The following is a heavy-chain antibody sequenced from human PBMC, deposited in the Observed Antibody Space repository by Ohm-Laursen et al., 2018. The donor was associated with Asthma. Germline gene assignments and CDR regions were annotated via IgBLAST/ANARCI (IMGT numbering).Heavy chain of an antibody. CDR1: GFTFSSYA. Sequence: SLRLFCSASGFTFSSYAMHWVRQAPGKGLEWVAVISYDGSNKYYADSVKGRFTISRDNSKTTLYLQMNSLRAEDTAVYYCARGIVPVYYYGMDDWGLGTTVTVSS. CDR2: ISYDGSNK. V-gene: IGHV3-30-3*01. J-gene: IGHJ6*02. D-gene: IGHD3-22*01. CDR3: ARGIVPVYYYGMDD.